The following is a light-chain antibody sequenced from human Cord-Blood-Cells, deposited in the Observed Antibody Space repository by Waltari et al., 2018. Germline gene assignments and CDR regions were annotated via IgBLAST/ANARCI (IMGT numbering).Light chain of an antibody. J-gene: IGLJ1*01. CDR1: SSNIGAGYD. V-gene: IGLV1-40*01. Sequence: SCTGSSSNIGAGYDVHWYQQLPGTAPKLLIYGNSNRPSGVPDRFSGSKSGTSASLAITGLQAEDEADYYCQSYDSSLSGYVFGTGTKVTVL. CDR3: QSYDSSLSGYV. CDR2: GNS.